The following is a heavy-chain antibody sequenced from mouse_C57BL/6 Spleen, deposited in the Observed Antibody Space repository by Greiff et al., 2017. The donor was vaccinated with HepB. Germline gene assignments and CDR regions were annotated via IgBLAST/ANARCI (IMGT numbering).Heavy chain of an antibody. J-gene: IGHJ4*01. D-gene: IGHD2-3*01. CDR1: GYTFTSYW. CDR3: ARKEGWLLRSTYYAMDY. Sequence: QVQLQQPGAELVKPGASVKLSCKASGYTFTSYWMHWVKQRPGRGLEWIGRIDPNSGGTKYNEKFKSKATLTVDKPSSTAYMQLSSLTSEDSAVYYCARKEGWLLRSTYYAMDYWGQGTSVTVSS. CDR2: IDPNSGGT. V-gene: IGHV1-72*01.